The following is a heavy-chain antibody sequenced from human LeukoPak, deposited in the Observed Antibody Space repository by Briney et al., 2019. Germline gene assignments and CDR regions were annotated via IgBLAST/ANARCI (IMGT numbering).Heavy chain of an antibody. D-gene: IGHD3-22*01. CDR2: ISGSGGST. CDR3: AKYRITMIVVGGAFDI. J-gene: IGHJ3*02. Sequence: GGSLRLSCAASGFTFSSHAMTWVRQAPGKGLEWVSAISGSGGSTYYADSVKGRFTISRDNSKNTLYLQMNSLRAEDTAVYYCAKYRITMIVVGGAFDIWGEGTMVTVSS. V-gene: IGHV3-23*01. CDR1: GFTFSSHA.